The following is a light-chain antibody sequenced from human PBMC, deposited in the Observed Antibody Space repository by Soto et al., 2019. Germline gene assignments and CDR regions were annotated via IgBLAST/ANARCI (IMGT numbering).Light chain of an antibody. Sequence: QSALTQPPSASGTPGQGVNISCSGSNSNIGSHAVNWYQQLPGMAPRLLIYSTNRRHPGVPDRFSASKSGMSASLAISGLQVDDEADYFCASWDDSLDGPWLFGGGTQLTVL. V-gene: IGLV1-44*01. CDR1: NSNIGSHA. CDR2: STN. J-gene: IGLJ3*02. CDR3: ASWDDSLDGPWL.